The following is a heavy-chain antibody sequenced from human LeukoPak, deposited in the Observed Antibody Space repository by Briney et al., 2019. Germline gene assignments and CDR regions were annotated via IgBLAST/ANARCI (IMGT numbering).Heavy chain of an antibody. D-gene: IGHD3-10*01. J-gene: IGHJ2*01. CDR1: GFTFDDYD. CDR3: AKVTFGSGSYYNIDWYLDL. V-gene: IGHV3-9*01. CDR2: ISWNSGNI. Sequence: PGRSLRLSCAASGFTFDDYDMHWVRQAPGKGLEWISGISWNSGNIGYADSVKGRFTISRDNAKNSLYLQMNSLRAEDTALCYCAKVTFGSGSYYNIDWYLDLWGRGTLVTVSS.